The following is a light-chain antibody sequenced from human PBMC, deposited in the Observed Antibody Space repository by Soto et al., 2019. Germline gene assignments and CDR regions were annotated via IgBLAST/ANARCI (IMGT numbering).Light chain of an antibody. CDR3: QQYNSYSGT. CDR2: DAS. CDR1: QSISIW. J-gene: IGKJ1*01. V-gene: IGKV1-5*01. Sequence: DIQMTQSPSTLSASVGDRVTITCRASQSISIWLAWYQQKPGKAPQLLIYDASSLESGVPSRFSGSGSGTEFTLTISRLQPDDFAGYYCQQYNSYSGTFGQGTKVDSK.